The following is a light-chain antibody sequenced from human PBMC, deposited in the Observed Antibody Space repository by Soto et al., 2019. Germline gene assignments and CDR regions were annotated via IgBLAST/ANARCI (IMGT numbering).Light chain of an antibody. CDR1: QTISSF. V-gene: IGKV3-20*01. Sequence: EIVLTQSPGTLSLSPGEGATLSCRSSQTISSFLAWYQQKRGQAPRLLIHGASNRATGIPDRFSGSGSGTDFTLTISRLEPEDFAVYYCQQYGNSPPITFGGGTKVDI. CDR3: QQYGNSPPIT. J-gene: IGKJ4*01. CDR2: GAS.